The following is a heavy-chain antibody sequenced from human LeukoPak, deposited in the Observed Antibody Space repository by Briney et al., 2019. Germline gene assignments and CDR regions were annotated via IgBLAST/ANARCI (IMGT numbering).Heavy chain of an antibody. CDR3: AKIAAAAGTLHYYYYYMDV. Sequence: GGSLRLSCAASGFTFSSFGMNWVRQAPGKGLQWVSGINGSGGSTYYADSVKGRFTISRDNSKNTLYLQMNSLRAEDTAVYYCAKIAAAAGTLHYYYYYMDVWGKGTTVTISS. J-gene: IGHJ6*03. CDR2: INGSGGST. CDR1: GFTFSSFG. D-gene: IGHD6-13*01. V-gene: IGHV3-23*01.